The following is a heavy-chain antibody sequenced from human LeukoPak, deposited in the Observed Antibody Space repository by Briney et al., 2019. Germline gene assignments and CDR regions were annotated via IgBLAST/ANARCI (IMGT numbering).Heavy chain of an antibody. Sequence: GDSLRLSCAVSGFTFSSYWMIWFRQAPGKGLEWVAHINQDGSVKNYVDSEKGRFTISRDNANNFLYLQMNSLRAEDTAVYYCAKDKNWNVCDYWGRGTLVTVSS. J-gene: IGHJ4*02. CDR3: AKDKNWNVCDY. V-gene: IGHV3-7*01. CDR1: GFTFSSYW. D-gene: IGHD1-1*01. CDR2: INQDGSVK.